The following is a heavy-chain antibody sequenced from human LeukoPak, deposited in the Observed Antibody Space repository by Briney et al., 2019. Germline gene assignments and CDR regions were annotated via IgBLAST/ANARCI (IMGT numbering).Heavy chain of an antibody. D-gene: IGHD3-3*01. V-gene: IGHV1-2*02. J-gene: IGHJ3*02. Sequence: ASVQVSCQASGYTFPGYYMHWVRRAPGPGHEWMGWITPNSGGTNCAQKFQGRVTMTRDTSISTAYMELSRLRSDGTGVYYCARGPSGYDVFDSWGQGTMVTVSS. CDR3: ARGPSGYDVFDS. CDR2: ITPNSGGT. CDR1: GYTFPGYY.